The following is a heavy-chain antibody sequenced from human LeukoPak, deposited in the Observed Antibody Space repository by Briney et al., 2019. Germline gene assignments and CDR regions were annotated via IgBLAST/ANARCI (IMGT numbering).Heavy chain of an antibody. CDR3: ARSPVGVRKKHDF. Sequence: GASVKLSCKASGYTFTSYDINWVRHAPGQGLEWMGWMNPTSGHTGYAQNFQGRVTMTRDTAISTAYMELNSLTSEDTAVYYCARSPVGVRKKHDFWGQGTLVIVSS. CDR1: GYTFTSYD. V-gene: IGHV1-8*01. J-gene: IGHJ4*02. CDR2: MNPTSGHT. D-gene: IGHD3-10*01.